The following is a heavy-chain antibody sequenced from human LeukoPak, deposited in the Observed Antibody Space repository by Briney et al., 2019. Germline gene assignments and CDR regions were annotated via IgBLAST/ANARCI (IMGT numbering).Heavy chain of an antibody. CDR1: GGTFSSYA. CDR3: ATNSGYSSSSFRFDP. V-gene: IGHV1-69*05. D-gene: IGHD6-6*01. CDR2: IIPIFGTA. J-gene: IGHJ5*02. Sequence: SVKVSCKASGGTFSSYAISWVRQAPGQGLEWMGGIIPIFGTANYAQKFQGRVTITTDESTSTAYMELSSLRSEDTAVYYCATNSGYSSSSFRFDPWGQGTLVTVSS.